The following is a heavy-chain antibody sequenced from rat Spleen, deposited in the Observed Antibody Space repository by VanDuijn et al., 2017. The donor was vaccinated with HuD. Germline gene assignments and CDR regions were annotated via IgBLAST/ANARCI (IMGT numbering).Heavy chain of an antibody. V-gene: IGHV5-29*01. Sequence: EVQLVESDGGLVQPGRSLKLSCAASGFTLSDHYMAWVRQAPTKGLEWVATISDDGSSTYYRDSVKGRFTISRDNAKSTLYLQMDSLRSEDTATYYCARHALMYTTDPFTYWGQGTLVTVSS. D-gene: IGHD1-6*01. CDR1: GFTLSDHY. CDR2: ISDDGSST. CDR3: ARHALMYTTDPFTY. J-gene: IGHJ3*01.